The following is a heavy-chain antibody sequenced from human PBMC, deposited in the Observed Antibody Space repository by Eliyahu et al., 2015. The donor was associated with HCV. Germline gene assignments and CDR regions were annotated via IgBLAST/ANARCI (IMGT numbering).Heavy chain of an antibody. J-gene: IGHJ3*02. D-gene: IGHD3-10*01. CDR2: GYCVATT. CDR1: GVSIIRSSFY. Sequence: QVQLQASGPGLVKPSETLSLXCTVSGVSIIRSSFYWXWIRQPPGKGLXWVGSGYCVATTYYIPSVKSRLTLSLDTSRNQFSLRLTSVTAADTAVYYCVRPEKGMLWFGDLLSPSSFDIWSQGTLVTVSS. CDR3: VRPEKGMLWFGDLLSPSSFDI. V-gene: IGHV4-39*01.